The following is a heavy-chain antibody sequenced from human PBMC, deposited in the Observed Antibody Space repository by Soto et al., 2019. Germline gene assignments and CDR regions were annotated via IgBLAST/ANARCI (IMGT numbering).Heavy chain of an antibody. D-gene: IGHD3-22*01. CDR1: GFSLSNNGEG. J-gene: IGHJ3*02. V-gene: IGHV2-5*02. Sequence: SVPTLVNPTQTLTLTCNFSGFSLSNNGEGVGWIRQPPGKALEWLALIYWDDDKRYSPSLKSRLTITKDTSKNQVVLTMTNMDPVDTATYYCALAGYYYDSSGYYLADAFDIWGQGTMVTVSS. CDR3: ALAGYYYDSSGYYLADAFDI. CDR2: IYWDDDK.